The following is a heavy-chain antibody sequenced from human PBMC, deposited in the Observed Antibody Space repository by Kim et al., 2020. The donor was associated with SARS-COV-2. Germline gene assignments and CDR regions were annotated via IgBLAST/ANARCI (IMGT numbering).Heavy chain of an antibody. J-gene: IGHJ4*02. D-gene: IGHD3-22*01. Sequence: SETLSLTCAVYGGSFSGYYWSWIRQPPGKGLEWIGEINHSGSTNYNPSLKSRVTISVDTSKNQFSLKLSSVTAADTAVYYCARVNRSNYYDSSGLTTVFDYWGQGTLVTVSS. CDR1: GGSFSGYY. CDR3: ARVNRSNYYDSSGLTTVFDY. CDR2: INHSGST. V-gene: IGHV4-34*01.